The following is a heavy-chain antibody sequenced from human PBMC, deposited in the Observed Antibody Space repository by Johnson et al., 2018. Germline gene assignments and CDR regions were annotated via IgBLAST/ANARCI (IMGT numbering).Heavy chain of an antibody. V-gene: IGHV4-34*01. Sequence: QVQLQQWGAGLLKPSETLSLTCAVYGGSFSGYYWSWIRQPPGKGLEWIGEINHSGSTNYNPSLKSRVTISVDTSKNPFSLKLSSVTAADTAVYYLSRGNQPLVPRDVWGKGTTVTVSS. CDR1: GGSFSGYY. J-gene: IGHJ6*04. CDR2: INHSGST. D-gene: IGHD6-13*01. CDR3: SRGNQPLVPRDV.